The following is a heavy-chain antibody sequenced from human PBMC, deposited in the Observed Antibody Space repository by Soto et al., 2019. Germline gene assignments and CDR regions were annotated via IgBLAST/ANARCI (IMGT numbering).Heavy chain of an antibody. J-gene: IGHJ5*02. CDR1: GGSISSYY. CDR2: IYYSGST. D-gene: IGHD4-4*01. Sequence: TLSLTCTVSGGSISSYYWSWIRQPPGKGLEWIGYIYYSGSTNYNPSLKSRVTISVDTSKNQFSLKLSSVTAADTAVYYCARATMTTVTTFSFDPWGQGTLVTVSS. CDR3: ARATMTTVTTFSFDP. V-gene: IGHV4-59*01.